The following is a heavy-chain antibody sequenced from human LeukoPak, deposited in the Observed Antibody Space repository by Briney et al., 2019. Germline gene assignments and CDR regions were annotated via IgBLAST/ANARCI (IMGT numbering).Heavy chain of an antibody. Sequence: GGSLRLSCAVSGFTFSSYGMHWVRQAPGKGLEWVAGIWYDGSNKYYADSVKGRFTISRDNSKNTLYLQMNSLRAEDRAVYYCASRNYYDSSGYDYWGQGTLVTVSS. V-gene: IGHV3-33*01. D-gene: IGHD3-22*01. CDR3: ASRNYYDSSGYDY. CDR2: IWYDGSNK. J-gene: IGHJ4*02. CDR1: GFTFSSYG.